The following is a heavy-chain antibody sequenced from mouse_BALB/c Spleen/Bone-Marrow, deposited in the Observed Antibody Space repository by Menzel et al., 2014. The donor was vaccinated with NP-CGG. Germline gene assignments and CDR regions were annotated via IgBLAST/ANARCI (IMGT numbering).Heavy chain of an antibody. Sequence: VKLMESGAELVKPGASVKLSCKASGYTFTSYWMHWVKQRPGQGLEWIGEIDPSDSYTNYNQKFKGKATLTVDKSSSTAYMQLSSLTSEGSAVYYCATARATSYAMDYWGQGTSVTVSS. V-gene: IGHV1-69*02. D-gene: IGHD3-1*01. CDR2: IDPSDSYT. CDR1: GYTFTSYW. J-gene: IGHJ4*01. CDR3: ATARATSYAMDY.